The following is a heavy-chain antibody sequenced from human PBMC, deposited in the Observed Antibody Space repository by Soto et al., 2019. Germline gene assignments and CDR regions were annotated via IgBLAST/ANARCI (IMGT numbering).Heavy chain of an antibody. CDR3: ARGVAVAGDYWYFDL. Sequence: TLSLTCAISGDSVSSNNAAWNWIRQSPSRGLEWLGRTYYRSKWYDDYAVSVKSRITINPDTSKNQFSLQLNSVTPEDTAVYYCARGVAVAGDYWYFDLWGRGTLVTVSS. CDR2: TYYRSKWYD. J-gene: IGHJ2*01. CDR1: GDSVSSNNAA. V-gene: IGHV6-1*01. D-gene: IGHD6-19*01.